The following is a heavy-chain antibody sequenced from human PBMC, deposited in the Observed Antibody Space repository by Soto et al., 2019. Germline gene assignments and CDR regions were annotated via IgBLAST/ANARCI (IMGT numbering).Heavy chain of an antibody. CDR2: IWSDGNKK. CDR1: GFTFSDYG. V-gene: IGHV3-33*03. CDR3: ARRSEPRGFWITYSQDYGLDV. J-gene: IGHJ6*02. Sequence: QVQLVESGGGVVQPGRSLRLSCTASGFTFSDYGMHWVRQAPGKGLEWVAVIWSDGNKKYYAESVKGRFTVSRDNSKDTLYLQMNTLRAEDTAVFFCARRSEPRGFWITYSQDYGLDVWGRGTTVTVSS. D-gene: IGHD3-3*01.